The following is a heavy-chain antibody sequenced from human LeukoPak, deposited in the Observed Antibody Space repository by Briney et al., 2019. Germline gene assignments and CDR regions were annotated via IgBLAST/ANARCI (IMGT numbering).Heavy chain of an antibody. CDR1: GYTFTSYA. CDR2: INAGNGNT. CDR3: ARDGPAAGHAFDY. Sequence: ASVKVSCKASGYTFTSYAMHWVRQAPGQRLEWMGWINAGNGNTKYSQKFQGRVTITRDTSASTAYMELSSLRVEDTAVYYCARDGPAAGHAFDYWGQGTLVTASS. J-gene: IGHJ4*02. V-gene: IGHV1-3*01.